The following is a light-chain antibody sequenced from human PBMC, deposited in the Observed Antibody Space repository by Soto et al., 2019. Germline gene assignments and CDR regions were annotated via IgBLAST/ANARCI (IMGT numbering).Light chain of an antibody. CDR3: QQYGSSPYT. V-gene: IGKV3D-20*01. CDR2: DAS. J-gene: IGKJ2*01. Sequence: EIVLTQSPGTLSLSPGERATLSCGASQSVSFNYLAWYQQKVGLAPRLLLYDASRRATGTPDRFSGSGSGTHFTLPISRLEPDDVAVYVCQQYGSSPYTFGQGTNLEIK. CDR1: QSVSFNY.